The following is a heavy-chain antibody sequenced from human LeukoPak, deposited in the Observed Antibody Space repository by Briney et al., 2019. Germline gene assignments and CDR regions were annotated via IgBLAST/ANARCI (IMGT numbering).Heavy chain of an antibody. CDR3: VKEAEVSPLSYFDH. CDR1: GFTFSSYA. Sequence: GSLRLSCAASGFTFSSYAMSWVRQAPGKGLEWVSGTSGSGATTYYADSVKGRFTISRDNSKNTLYLQMHTLRAEDTAVYYCVKEAEVSPLSYFDHWGQGTLVAVSS. CDR2: TSGSGATT. V-gene: IGHV3-23*01. D-gene: IGHD2/OR15-2a*01. J-gene: IGHJ4*02.